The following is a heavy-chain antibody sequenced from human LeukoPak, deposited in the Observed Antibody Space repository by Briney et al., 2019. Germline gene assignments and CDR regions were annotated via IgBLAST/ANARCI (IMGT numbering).Heavy chain of an antibody. CDR2: LNWNGGST. V-gene: IGHV3-20*04. CDR3: ARDPYGGHYYYYYMDV. J-gene: IGHJ6*03. Sequence: GGSLRLSCSASGFTFDDYGMSWLPTAPGKGREWVSSLNWNGGSTGYADSVKGRFTISRDNAKNSLYLQMNSLRAEDTALYYCARDPYGGHYYYYYMDVWGKGTTVTVSS. CDR1: GFTFDDYG. D-gene: IGHD3-10*01.